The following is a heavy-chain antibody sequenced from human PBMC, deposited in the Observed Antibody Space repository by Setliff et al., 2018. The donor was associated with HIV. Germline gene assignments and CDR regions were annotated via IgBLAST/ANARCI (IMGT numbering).Heavy chain of an antibody. D-gene: IGHD3-22*01. Sequence: ASVKVSCKASGYTFTGYDIHWVRQVPGQGLEWMGRISPNSGDTNYAQKFQGRVAMTRDTSISTAYMCLTRLRSDDTAVYYCAREDHYDRFLDHWGQGALVTVSS. CDR2: ISPNSGDT. J-gene: IGHJ5*02. CDR3: AREDHYDRFLDH. CDR1: GYTFTGYD. V-gene: IGHV1-2*06.